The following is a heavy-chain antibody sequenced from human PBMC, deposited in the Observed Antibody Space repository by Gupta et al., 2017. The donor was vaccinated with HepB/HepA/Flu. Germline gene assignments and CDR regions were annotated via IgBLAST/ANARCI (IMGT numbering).Heavy chain of an antibody. Sequence: EVQLVESGGGWVQPGGSLRLSCAASGFTVSSNYMSWVRQAPGKGLEWVSVIYSGGSTYYADSVKGRFTISGHNSKNTLYLQMNSLRAEDTAVYYCARVKSYPLYYFDYWGQRTLVTVSS. J-gene: IGHJ4*02. V-gene: IGHV3-53*04. D-gene: IGHD1-26*01. CDR2: IYSGGST. CDR3: ARVKSYPLYYFDY. CDR1: GFTVSSNY.